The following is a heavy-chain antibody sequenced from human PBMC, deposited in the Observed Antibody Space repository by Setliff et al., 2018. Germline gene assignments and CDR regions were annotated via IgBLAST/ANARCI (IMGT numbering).Heavy chain of an antibody. D-gene: IGHD6-13*01. CDR2: ISAYNGKT. CDR3: GRQQLAYYYYYYGMDV. Sequence: GASVKVSCKASGYPFTSYGISWVRQAPGQGLEWMGWISAYNGKTNYAQKLQGRVTMTTDTSTSTAYMELRSLRSDDTAVYYCGRQQLAYYYYYYGMDVWGQGTTVTVSS. V-gene: IGHV1-18*01. CDR1: GYPFTSYG. J-gene: IGHJ6*02.